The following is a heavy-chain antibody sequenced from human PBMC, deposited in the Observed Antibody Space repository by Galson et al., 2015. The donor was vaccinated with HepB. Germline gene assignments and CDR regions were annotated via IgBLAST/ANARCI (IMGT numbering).Heavy chain of an antibody. V-gene: IGHV1-46*01. CDR1: GYTFTTYY. CDR3: VREYRGGSFDY. Sequence: SVKVSYKASGYTFTTYYMHWVRQAPGQGLEWMGIIRPSGDDGTTYAQKFQGRVTMTRDTSTSTVYMDLSSLRSEYTAVYYCVREYRGGSFDYWGQGTLVTVSS. CDR2: IRPSGDDGT. D-gene: IGHD1-26*01. J-gene: IGHJ4*02.